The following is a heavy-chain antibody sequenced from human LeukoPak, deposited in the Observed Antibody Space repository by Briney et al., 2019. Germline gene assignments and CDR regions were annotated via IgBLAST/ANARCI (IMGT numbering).Heavy chain of an antibody. D-gene: IGHD2-15*01. CDR1: GFTFSSYW. J-gene: IGHJ5*02. CDR3: ARLEASRYCSGGSCPDNWFDP. V-gene: IGHV3-74*01. Sequence: GGSLRLSCAASGFTFSSYWMHWVRQAPGKGLVWVSRINSDGSSTSYADSVKGRFTISRDNAKNTLYLQMNSLRAEDTAVYYCARLEASRYCSGGSCPDNWFDPWGQGTLVTLSS. CDR2: INSDGSST.